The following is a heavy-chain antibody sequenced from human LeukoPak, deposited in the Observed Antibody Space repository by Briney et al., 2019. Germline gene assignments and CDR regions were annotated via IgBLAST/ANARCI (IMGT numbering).Heavy chain of an antibody. V-gene: IGHV4-59*08. J-gene: IGHJ4*02. Sequence: SETLSLTCTVSGGSISSYYWSWIRQPPGKGLEWIGYIYYSGSTNYNPSLKSRVTISVDTSKNQFSLKLSSVTAADTAVYYCARGGAPRALADYWGQGTLVTVSS. CDR1: GGSISSYY. CDR2: IYYSGST. CDR3: ARGGAPRALADY.